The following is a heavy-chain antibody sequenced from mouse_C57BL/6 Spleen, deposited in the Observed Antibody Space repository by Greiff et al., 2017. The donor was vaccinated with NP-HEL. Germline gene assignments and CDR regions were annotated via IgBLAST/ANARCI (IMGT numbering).Heavy chain of an antibody. Sequence: EVKLMESGEGLVKPGGSLKLSCAASGFTFSSYAMSWVRQTPEKRLEWVAYISSGGDYIYYADTVKGRFTISRDNARNTLYLQMSSLKSEDTAMYYCTRDGNLYYYAMDYWGQGTSVTVSS. CDR3: TRDGNLYYYAMDY. CDR1: GFTFSSYA. V-gene: IGHV5-9-1*02. D-gene: IGHD2-1*01. J-gene: IGHJ4*01. CDR2: ISSGGDYI.